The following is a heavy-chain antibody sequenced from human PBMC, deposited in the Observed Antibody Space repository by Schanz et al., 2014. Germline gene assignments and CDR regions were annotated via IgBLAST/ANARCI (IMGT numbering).Heavy chain of an antibody. V-gene: IGHV3-23*04. Sequence: VQLVESGGGVVQPGRSLRLSCAASGFTFRSYGMHWVRQAPGKGLEWVSIITGSGATYYADSVKGRFTISRDNSKNTLYLQMNSLSAEDTAVYYCAKRNHDMQSLPLDYWGQGTLVTVSS. CDR1: GFTFRSYG. J-gene: IGHJ4*02. CDR3: AKRNHDMQSLPLDY. CDR2: ITGSGAT. D-gene: IGHD3-9*01.